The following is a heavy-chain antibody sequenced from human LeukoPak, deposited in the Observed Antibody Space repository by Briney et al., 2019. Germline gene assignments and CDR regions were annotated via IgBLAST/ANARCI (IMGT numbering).Heavy chain of an antibody. D-gene: IGHD6-13*01. CDR1: GGTFSSYA. Sequence: SVKVSCKASGGTFSSYAISWVRQAPGQGLEWMGGIIPIFGTANYAQKFQGRVTITADESTSTAYMELSSLRSEDTAVYYCAREYSSSWYWHYFDYWGQGTLVAVSS. J-gene: IGHJ4*02. CDR3: AREYSSSWYWHYFDY. CDR2: IIPIFGTA. V-gene: IGHV1-69*13.